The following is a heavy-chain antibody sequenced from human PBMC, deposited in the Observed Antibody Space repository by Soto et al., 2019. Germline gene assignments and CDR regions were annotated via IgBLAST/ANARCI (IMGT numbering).Heavy chain of an antibody. Sequence: QVQLVESGGGVVQPGRSLRLSCAASGFTFSSYGMHWVRQAPGKGLEWVAVISYDGSNKYYADSVKGRFTISRDNSKNTLYLQMNSLRAGDTAVYYCAKECADYVWGSYRSDYYYYYGMDVWGQGTTVTVSS. J-gene: IGHJ6*02. V-gene: IGHV3-30*18. CDR1: GFTFSSYG. D-gene: IGHD3-16*02. CDR2: ISYDGSNK. CDR3: AKECADYVWGSYRSDYYYYYGMDV.